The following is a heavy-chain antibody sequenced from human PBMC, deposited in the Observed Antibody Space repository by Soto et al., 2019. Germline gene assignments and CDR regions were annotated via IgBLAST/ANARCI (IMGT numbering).Heavy chain of an antibody. CDR1: GFIFSSYA. CDR3: AKHTYSVSSLYYFDY. V-gene: IGHV3-23*01. Sequence: HPGGSLRLSCAASGFIFSSYAMSWVRQAPGKGLEWVSAISGIGSSTYYADSVKGRFTISRDDSKNTLYLQVNSLRVDDTAVYYCAKHTYSVSSLYYFDYWGQGTPVTVSS. CDR2: ISGIGSST. D-gene: IGHD6-6*01. J-gene: IGHJ4*02.